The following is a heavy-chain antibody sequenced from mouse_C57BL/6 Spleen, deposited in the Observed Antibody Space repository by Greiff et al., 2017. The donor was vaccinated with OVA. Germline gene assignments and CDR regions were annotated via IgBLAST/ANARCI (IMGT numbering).Heavy chain of an antibody. D-gene: IGHD2-5*01. CDR2: IDPSDSYT. V-gene: IGHV1-50*01. J-gene: IGHJ2*01. Sequence: QVQLQQPGAELVKPGASVKLSCKASGYTFTSYWMQWVKQRPGQGLEWIGEIDPSDSYTNYNQKFKGKATLTVDTSSSTAYMQLSSLTSEDSAVYYCARSLYSNWGYWGQGTTLTVSS. CDR1: GYTFTSYW. CDR3: ARSLYSNWGY.